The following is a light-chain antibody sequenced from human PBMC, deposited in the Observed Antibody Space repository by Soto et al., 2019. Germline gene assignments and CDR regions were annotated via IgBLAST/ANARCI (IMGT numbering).Light chain of an antibody. CDR2: TNS. V-gene: IGLV1-44*01. CDR1: SSNIGGNP. J-gene: IGLJ2*01. CDR3: AAWDDSRNGVI. Sequence: QSVLTQPPSASGTPGQWVTVSCSGGSSNIGGNPVTWYQQVPGTAPKLLIYTNSQRPSGVPDRFSGSKSGTSASLAISDLQSEDEADYYCAAWDDSRNGVIFGGGTKLTVL.